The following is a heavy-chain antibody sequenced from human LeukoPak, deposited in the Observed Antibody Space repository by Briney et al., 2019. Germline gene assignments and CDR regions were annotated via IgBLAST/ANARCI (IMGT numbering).Heavy chain of an antibody. Sequence: ASVTVSCKASGYTFTIYGISWVRQAPGQGLEWMGWISAYNGNTNYAQKLQGRVTMTTDTSTSTAYMELRSLRSDDTAVYYCARRYCSSTSCYTGNWFDPWGQGTLVTVSS. CDR2: ISAYNGNT. CDR3: ARRYCSSTSCYTGNWFDP. CDR1: GYTFTIYG. J-gene: IGHJ5*02. V-gene: IGHV1-18*01. D-gene: IGHD2-2*02.